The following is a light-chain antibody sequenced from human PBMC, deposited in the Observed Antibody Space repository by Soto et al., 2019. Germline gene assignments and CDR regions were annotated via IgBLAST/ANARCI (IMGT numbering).Light chain of an antibody. V-gene: IGKV1-5*01. J-gene: IGKJ3*01. CDR3: QQYQSYFLT. CDR2: DAS. CDR1: QSISRS. Sequence: DIQMTKSPSTLSASVGDRVTITCRASQSISRSLAWYQQKSGKAPKLLIYDASSLESGVPSRFSGSGFGTEFTLTISGLQTDDFATYYCQQYQSYFLTFGPGTTVDMK.